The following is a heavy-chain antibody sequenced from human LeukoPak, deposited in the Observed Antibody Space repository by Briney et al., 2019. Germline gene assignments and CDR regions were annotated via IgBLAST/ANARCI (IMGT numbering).Heavy chain of an antibody. Sequence: GGSLRLSCVVSGFTFSESWMSWVRQAPGKGLGWVASLNLDGSDKYYVDSVKGRFTISRDNAKNSLYLQMDSLRLEDTAVYYCAKGKRYPDDWGQGTLVTVSS. CDR3: AKGKRYPDD. V-gene: IGHV3-7*03. D-gene: IGHD1-1*01. CDR2: LNLDGSDK. CDR1: GFTFSESW. J-gene: IGHJ4*02.